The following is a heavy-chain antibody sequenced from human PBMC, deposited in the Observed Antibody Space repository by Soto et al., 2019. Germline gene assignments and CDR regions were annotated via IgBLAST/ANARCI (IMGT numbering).Heavy chain of an antibody. Sequence: QVQLVQSGPEVKKPGASVKVSCKGSGYTFSNYGVTWVRQAPGQGLERLGWVSAYNRNTDYAQKFEDRATMTIDTPTNTAYLELRGLTPDDTAVYYCARERRWEPLPYWGQGTL. D-gene: IGHD1-26*01. J-gene: IGHJ4*02. CDR1: GYTFSNYG. CDR3: ARERRWEPLPY. CDR2: VSAYNRNT. V-gene: IGHV1-18*01.